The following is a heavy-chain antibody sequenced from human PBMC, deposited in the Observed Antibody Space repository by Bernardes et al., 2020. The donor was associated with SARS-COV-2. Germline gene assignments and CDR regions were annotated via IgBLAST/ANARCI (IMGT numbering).Heavy chain of an antibody. CDR1: GFTVSSNY. J-gene: IGHJ6*02. Sequence: GGSLRLSCAASGFTVSSNYMSWVRQAPGKGLEWVSVFYSGGSTYYADSVKGRFTISRDNSKNTLYLQMNSLRAEDTAVYYCARDAFSRAALVYPYYYYYYGMDVWGQGTTVTVSS. CDR3: ARDAFSRAALVYPYYYYYYGMDV. V-gene: IGHV3-53*01. CDR2: FYSGGST. D-gene: IGHD2-2*01.